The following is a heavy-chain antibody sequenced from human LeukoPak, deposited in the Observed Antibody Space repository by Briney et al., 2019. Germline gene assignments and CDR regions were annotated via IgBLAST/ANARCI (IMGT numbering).Heavy chain of an antibody. Sequence: SETLSLTCAVYGGSFSGYYWSWIRQPPGKGLEWIGEINHSGSTNYNPSLKSRVTISVDTSKNQFSLKLSSVTAADTAVYYCARAGYSYGLASDYWGQGTLVTVSS. CDR3: ARAGYSYGLASDY. D-gene: IGHD5-18*01. J-gene: IGHJ4*02. CDR1: GGSFSGYY. V-gene: IGHV4-34*01. CDR2: INHSGST.